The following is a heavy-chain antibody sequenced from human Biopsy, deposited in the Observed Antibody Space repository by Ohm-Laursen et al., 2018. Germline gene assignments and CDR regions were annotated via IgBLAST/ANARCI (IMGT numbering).Heavy chain of an antibody. D-gene: IGHD3-3*01. Sequence: GTMSLTCTVSGGSIGGSGDYWSWIRQPPGKGLEWIGYISDTGTTNYNPSLRGRVAMSVDTSKNQFSLQLTSVTAADTAMFFCARLFRLDDYWNDDPPDGFDVWGQGTMVTVSS. V-gene: IGHV4-61*08. CDR1: GGSIGGSGDY. J-gene: IGHJ3*01. CDR2: ISDTGTT. CDR3: ARLFRLDDYWNDDPPDGFDV.